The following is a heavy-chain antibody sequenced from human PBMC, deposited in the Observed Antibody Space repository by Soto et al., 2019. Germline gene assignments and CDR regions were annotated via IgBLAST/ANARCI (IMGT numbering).Heavy chain of an antibody. D-gene: IGHD6-19*01. CDR2: IKQDGSEI. J-gene: IGHJ4*02. Sequence: EVFLVESGGDLVQPGGSLRLSCAASGFSLGTYWMSWVRQAPGKGLEWVASIKQDGSEIYYVDSVKGRFTISRDNAKNSLFLQMESLRADDTALYFCARDLQWLGLASDYWGQGTLVTVSS. V-gene: IGHV3-7*01. CDR1: GFSLGTYW. CDR3: ARDLQWLGLASDY.